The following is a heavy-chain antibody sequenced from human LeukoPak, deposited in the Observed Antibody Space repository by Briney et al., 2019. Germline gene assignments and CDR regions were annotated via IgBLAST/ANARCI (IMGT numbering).Heavy chain of an antibody. Sequence: ASVKVSCKASGYTFTSYYMHWVRQAPGQGLEWMGIIKPSDGSTSYAQNFQGRVTMTRDTSTSTVYMELSSLRSEDTAVYYCARAYSSSWPPEDAFDIWGQGTMVTVSS. CDR2: IKPSDGST. D-gene: IGHD6-13*01. CDR3: ARAYSSSWPPEDAFDI. V-gene: IGHV1-46*01. CDR1: GYTFTSYY. J-gene: IGHJ3*02.